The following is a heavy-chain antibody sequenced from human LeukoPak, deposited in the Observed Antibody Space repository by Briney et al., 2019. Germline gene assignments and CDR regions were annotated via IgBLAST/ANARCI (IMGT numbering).Heavy chain of an antibody. V-gene: IGHV3-23*01. D-gene: IGHD6-6*01. J-gene: IGHJ4*02. CDR2: ISGGGGST. Sequence: PGGSLRLSCGASGFTFSSYAMSWGRQAPGKGLGGVSAISGGGGSTNYAAAVEGRFIISRGYSNNTLYLQMNSLRAEDTAVYYCARAVEGSSSGGMGLDYWGQGALVTVSS. CDR3: ARAVEGSSSGGMGLDY. CDR1: GFTFSSYA.